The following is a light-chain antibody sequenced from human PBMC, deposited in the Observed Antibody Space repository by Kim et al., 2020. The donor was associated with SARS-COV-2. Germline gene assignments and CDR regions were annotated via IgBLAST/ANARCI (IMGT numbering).Light chain of an antibody. J-gene: IGLJ1*01. CDR1: NIGSKS. CDR2: YDS. V-gene: IGLV3-21*04. CDR3: QVWDSSSDHHV. Sequence: SYELTQPPSVSVAPGMTARIPCGGNNIGSKSVHWYQQKPGQAPVLVIYYDSDRPSGIPERFSGSNSGNTATLTISRVEAGDEADYYCQVWDSSSDHHVFG.